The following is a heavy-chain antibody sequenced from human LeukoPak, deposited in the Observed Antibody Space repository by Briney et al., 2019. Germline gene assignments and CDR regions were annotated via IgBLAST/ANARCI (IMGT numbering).Heavy chain of an antibody. CDR2: VSKSGGTM. V-gene: IGHV3-48*03. J-gene: IGHJ3*02. CDR1: GFTFSSYE. CDR3: ATAVI. Sequence: GGSLRLSCEASGFTFSSYEMNWFRQAPGKGLEWVSYVSKSGGTMKNADSVKGRFTVSRDNAKNSLYLQMNSLTAEDTAVYYCATAVIRGRGTMVTVSS.